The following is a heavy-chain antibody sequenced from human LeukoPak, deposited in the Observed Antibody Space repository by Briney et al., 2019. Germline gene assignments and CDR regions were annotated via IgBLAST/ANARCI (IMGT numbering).Heavy chain of an antibody. V-gene: IGHV4-59*01. Sequence: SETLSLTCTVSGGSISSYYWSWIRQPPGKGLEWIGYIYYSGSTNYNPSLESRVTISVDTSKNQFSLKLSSVTAADTAVYYCARGQSPRYCSSTSCYSWFDPWGQGTLVTVSS. D-gene: IGHD2-2*02. CDR1: GGSISSYY. CDR3: ARGQSPRYCSSTSCYSWFDP. J-gene: IGHJ5*02. CDR2: IYYSGST.